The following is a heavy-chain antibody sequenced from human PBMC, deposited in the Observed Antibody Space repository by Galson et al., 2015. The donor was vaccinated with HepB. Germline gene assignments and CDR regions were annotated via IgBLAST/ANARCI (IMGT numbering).Heavy chain of an antibody. CDR2: SFSNDEK. Sequence: PALVKPTQPLTLPCTVSGFSLSNGRMGVSWIRQPPGKALEWLAHSFSNDEKSYTTSLKSRLTISKDTSKSQVVLTMTNMDPVDTATYYCARSRSSSSGSDWYFDLWGRGILVTVSS. CDR1: GFSLSNGRMG. D-gene: IGHD6-6*01. V-gene: IGHV2-26*01. J-gene: IGHJ2*01. CDR3: ARSRSSSSGSDWYFDL.